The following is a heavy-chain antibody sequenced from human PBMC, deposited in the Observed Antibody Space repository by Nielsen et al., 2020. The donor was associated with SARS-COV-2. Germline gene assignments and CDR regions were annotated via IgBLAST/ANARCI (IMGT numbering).Heavy chain of an antibody. CDR1: GFSFSNYV. V-gene: IGHV3-23*01. CDR2: ISESGGAT. Sequence: GGSLRLSCVASGFSFSNYVMNWVRQAPGKGLEWVSAISESGGATYYTDSVKGRFTISRDNAKNSLYLQMHSLRAEDTAIYYCATLDYFGSGSSPHWGQGSLVTVSS. J-gene: IGHJ4*01. D-gene: IGHD3-10*01. CDR3: ATLDYFGSGSSPH.